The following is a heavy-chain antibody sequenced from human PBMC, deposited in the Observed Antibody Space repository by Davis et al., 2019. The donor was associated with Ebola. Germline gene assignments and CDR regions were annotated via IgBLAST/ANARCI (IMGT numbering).Heavy chain of an antibody. CDR1: GYTFTSYY. CDR3: ARDSVERLSRVRLDV. CDR2: INPSGGST. D-gene: IGHD1-1*01. Sequence: ASVKVSCKASGYTFTSYYMHWVRQAPGQGLEWMGIINPSGGSTTYAQKFQGRVTTTRDTSTSTVYMELSSLRSEDTAVYYCARDSVERLSRVRLDVWGQGTTVTVSS. V-gene: IGHV1-46*01. J-gene: IGHJ6*02.